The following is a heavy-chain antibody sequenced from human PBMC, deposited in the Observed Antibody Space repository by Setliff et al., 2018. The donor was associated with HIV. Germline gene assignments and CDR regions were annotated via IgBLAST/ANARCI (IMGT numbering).Heavy chain of an antibody. CDR2: IKSKTDGGTT. CDR1: GFTFTNAW. J-gene: IGHJ4*02. Sequence: PGGSLRLSCAASGFTFTNAWMSWVRQAPGKGLEWVGRIKSKTDGGTTDYASPVKGRFTISREDSKNTLYLQMNSLKTEDTAVYYCTTDGLSYYNFLVGYYKFDYWGQGTLVTVSS. CDR3: TTDGLSYYNFLVGYYKFDY. D-gene: IGHD3-9*01. V-gene: IGHV3-15*01.